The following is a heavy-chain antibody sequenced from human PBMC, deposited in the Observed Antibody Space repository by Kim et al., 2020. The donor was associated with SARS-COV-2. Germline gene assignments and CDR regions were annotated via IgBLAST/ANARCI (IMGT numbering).Heavy chain of an antibody. D-gene: IGHD4-17*01. Sequence: ASVKVSCKASGYTFTRYDINWVRQAPGQGLEWMGWLNPRRGSRGFAQKFQGRVTMTSDTSITTAFLELSSLRSDDTAVYFCVRGGDLEYWGQGTLVTVSS. CDR1: GYTFTRYD. CDR3: VRGGDLEY. V-gene: IGHV1-8*01. J-gene: IGHJ4*02. CDR2: LNPRRGSR.